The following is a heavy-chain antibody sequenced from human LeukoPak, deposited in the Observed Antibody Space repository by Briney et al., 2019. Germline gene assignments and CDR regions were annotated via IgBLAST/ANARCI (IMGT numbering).Heavy chain of an antibody. Sequence: PSETLSLTCAVYGGSFSGYYWSWIRQPPGKGLEWIGETNHSGSTNYNASLKSRVTISVDTSKNQFSLKLSSVTAADTAVYYCAREEDCSGGICYLGNAFDIWGQGTMVTVSS. CDR2: TNHSGST. J-gene: IGHJ3*02. D-gene: IGHD2-15*01. CDR3: AREEDCSGGICYLGNAFDI. V-gene: IGHV4-34*01. CDR1: GGSFSGYY.